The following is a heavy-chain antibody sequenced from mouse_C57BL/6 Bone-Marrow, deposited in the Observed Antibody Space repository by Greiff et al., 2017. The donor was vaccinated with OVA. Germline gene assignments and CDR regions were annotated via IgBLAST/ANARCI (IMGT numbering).Heavy chain of an antibody. V-gene: IGHV1-78*01. D-gene: IGHD1-1*01. CDR3: ARGYYGSSYPAWFAY. CDR1: GYTFTDHT. Sequence: QVQLQQSDAELVKPGASVKISCKVSGYTFTDHTIHWMKQRPEQGLEWIGYIYPRDGSTKYNDKFKGKATLTADKSSSTAYMQLNSLTSEDSAVYFCARGYYGSSYPAWFAYWGQGTLVTVSA. J-gene: IGHJ3*01. CDR2: IYPRDGST.